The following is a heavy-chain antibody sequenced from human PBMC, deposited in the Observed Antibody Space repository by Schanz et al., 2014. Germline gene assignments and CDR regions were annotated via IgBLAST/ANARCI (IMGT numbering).Heavy chain of an antibody. Sequence: QVQLVESGGGLVKPGGSLRLSCAASGFIFNDYYMNWIRQAPGKGLEWLSYISRDGTTSYYADSVKGRFTISRDNAKNSLYLEMTSLRGEDTAVYYCATGGISNVRYWFNGLDVWGQGTTVIVS. V-gene: IGHV3-11*01. CDR1: GFIFNDYY. D-gene: IGHD2-15*01. CDR3: ATGGISNVRYWFNGLDV. J-gene: IGHJ6*02. CDR2: ISRDGTTS.